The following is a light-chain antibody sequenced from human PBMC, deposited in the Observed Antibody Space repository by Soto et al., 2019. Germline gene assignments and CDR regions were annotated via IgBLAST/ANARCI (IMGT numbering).Light chain of an antibody. CDR2: GAS. V-gene: IGKV3-20*01. J-gene: IGKJ2*01. Sequence: EIVLTQSPGTLSLSLGEGATVSCRASQSVRNGALAWYQQKPGQAPRLLIFGASSRATDIPDRFSASGSGTHFTLTISRLEPEDFAVYYCHQYGDSAHTFGQGTKLDIK. CDR1: QSVRNGA. CDR3: HQYGDSAHT.